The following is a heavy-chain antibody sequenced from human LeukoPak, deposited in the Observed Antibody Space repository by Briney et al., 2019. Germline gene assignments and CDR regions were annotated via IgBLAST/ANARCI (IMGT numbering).Heavy chain of an antibody. D-gene: IGHD2/OR15-2a*01. Sequence: PGGSLRLSCAASGFTFDDYAMHWVRQAPGKGLEWVSGISWNSGSIGYADSVKGRFTISRDNAKNSLYLQMNSLRAEDMALYYCAKGSNIVIVPDYFDYWGQGTLVTVSS. J-gene: IGHJ4*02. CDR1: GFTFDDYA. V-gene: IGHV3-9*03. CDR2: ISWNSGSI. CDR3: AKGSNIVIVPDYFDY.